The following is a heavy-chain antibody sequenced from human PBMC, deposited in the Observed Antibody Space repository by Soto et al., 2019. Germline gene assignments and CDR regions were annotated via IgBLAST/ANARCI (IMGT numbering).Heavy chain of an antibody. CDR1: GGSINTHY. CDR2: VYYTGST. D-gene: IGHD1-7*01. CDR3: ARANWYSAY. V-gene: IGHV4-59*11. Sequence: QVHLQESGPGLVKPSETLSLTCSVSGGSINTHYWSWIRQPPGKGLEWIGYVYYTGSTNYHRSLKSGVSLSVDTSKYQVPLNLTSLTAADTAIYYCARANWYSAYWGQGTLVTVSS. J-gene: IGHJ4*02.